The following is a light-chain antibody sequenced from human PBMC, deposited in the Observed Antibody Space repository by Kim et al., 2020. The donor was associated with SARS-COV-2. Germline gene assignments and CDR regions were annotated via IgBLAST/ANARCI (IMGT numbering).Light chain of an antibody. Sequence: SYELTQPPSVSVSPGQTASITCSGEKLGDKYACWYQQRPGQSPVLVIYQDSKRPSGIPARFSGSNSGNTATLTISGTQPMDEANYYCQAWDSSTGVFGGGTQLTVL. J-gene: IGLJ3*02. V-gene: IGLV3-1*01. CDR2: QDS. CDR3: QAWDSSTGV. CDR1: KLGDKY.